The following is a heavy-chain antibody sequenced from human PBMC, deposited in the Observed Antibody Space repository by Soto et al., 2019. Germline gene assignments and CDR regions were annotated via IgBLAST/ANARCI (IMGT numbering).Heavy chain of an antibody. CDR1: GFTFSSYS. Sequence: LRLSCAASGFTFSSYSMNWVRQAPGKGLEWVSSISSSSSYIYYADSVKGRFTISRDNAKNSLYLQMNSLRAEDTAVYYCASRPGYSSGCDYWGQGTLVTVSS. CDR2: ISSSSSYI. D-gene: IGHD6-19*01. CDR3: ASRPGYSSGCDY. J-gene: IGHJ4*02. V-gene: IGHV3-21*01.